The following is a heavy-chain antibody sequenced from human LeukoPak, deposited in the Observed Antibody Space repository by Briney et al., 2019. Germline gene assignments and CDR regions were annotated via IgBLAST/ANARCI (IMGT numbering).Heavy chain of an antibody. D-gene: IGHD2-2*01. V-gene: IGHV4-30-2*01. Sequence: SETLSLTCAVSGGSISSGGYSWSWIRQPPGKGLEWIGYIYHSGSTYYNPSLKSRVTISVDRSKNQFSLKLSSVTAADTAVYYCARGPGFCSSTSCLGGYFDYWGQGTLVTVSS. CDR2: IYHSGST. J-gene: IGHJ4*02. CDR1: GGSISSGGYS. CDR3: ARGPGFCSSTSCLGGYFDY.